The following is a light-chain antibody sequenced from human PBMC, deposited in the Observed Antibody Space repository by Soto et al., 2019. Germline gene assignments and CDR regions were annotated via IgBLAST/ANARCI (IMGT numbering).Light chain of an antibody. CDR1: SSDVGGYNY. CDR3: SSYTSSSTPWV. CDR2: EVS. Sequence: QSALTQPASVSGSPGQSITISCTGTSSDVGGYNYVSWYQHYPGKAPKLMIYEVSNRPSGVSNRFSGSKSGNTASLTISGLQAEDEGDYYCSSYTSSSTPWVFGGGTKVTVL. V-gene: IGLV2-14*01. J-gene: IGLJ3*02.